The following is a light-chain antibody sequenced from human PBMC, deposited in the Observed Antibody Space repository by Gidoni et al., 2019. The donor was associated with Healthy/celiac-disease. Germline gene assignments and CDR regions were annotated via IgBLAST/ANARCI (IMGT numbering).Light chain of an antibody. J-gene: IGKJ1*01. CDR3: QQYGSSPWT. CDR1: QSVSSSY. Sequence: EIVLTQSPGTLSLSPGERATLSCRASQSVSSSYLAWYQQKPGKAPRLLIYGASSRATGIPDRLSGSGSGTDFTLTISRLEPEDFAVYYCQQYGSSPWTFGQGTKVEIK. V-gene: IGKV3-20*01. CDR2: GAS.